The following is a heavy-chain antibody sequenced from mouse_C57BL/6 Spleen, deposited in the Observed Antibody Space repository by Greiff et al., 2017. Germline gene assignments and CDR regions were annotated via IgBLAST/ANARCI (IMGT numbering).Heavy chain of an antibody. CDR3: AREGSTGYVGAMDY. V-gene: IGHV5-4*01. Sequence: EVQRVESGGGLVKPGGSLKLSCAASGFTFSSYAMSWVRQTPEQRLEWVATISDGGSYTYYPENVKGRFTISRDNAKNNLYLQMSHLTSEDTAMYYCAREGSTGYVGAMDYWGQGTSVTVSS. CDR1: GFTFSSYA. CDR2: ISDGGSYT. D-gene: IGHD2-14*01. J-gene: IGHJ4*01.